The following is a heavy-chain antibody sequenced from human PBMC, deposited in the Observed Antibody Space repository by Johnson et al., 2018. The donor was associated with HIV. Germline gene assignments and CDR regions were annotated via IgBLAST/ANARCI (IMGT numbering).Heavy chain of an antibody. CDR1: GFTFSSYA. J-gene: IGHJ3*02. Sequence: QVQLVESGGGVVQPGRSLRLSCAASGFTFSSYAMHWVRQAPGKGLEWVAVISYDGSNKYYADSVKGRFPISRDNAENSLYLQMNSLRADDTAVYYCARDLAVRSAWYAFDIWGQGTMVTVSS. CDR3: ARDLAVRSAWYAFDI. V-gene: IGHV3-30*04. D-gene: IGHD1-26*01. CDR2: ISYDGSNK.